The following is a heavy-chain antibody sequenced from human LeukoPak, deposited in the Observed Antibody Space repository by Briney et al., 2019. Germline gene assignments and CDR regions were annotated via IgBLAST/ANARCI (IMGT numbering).Heavy chain of an antibody. CDR2: ISCYNGDT. V-gene: IGHV1-18*01. CDR3: ARDPSNTSGWYQYFDA. J-gene: IGHJ2*01. Sequence: VSVRVSCKASGYTFTHHGIAWIRQAPGQGLEWLGWISCYNGDTIYAQRLQGRVTLTTEKSTSTVYMELRSLTSDDTAVYYCARDPSNTSGWYQYFDAWGRGTLVSVSS. CDR1: GYTFTHHG. D-gene: IGHD6-19*01.